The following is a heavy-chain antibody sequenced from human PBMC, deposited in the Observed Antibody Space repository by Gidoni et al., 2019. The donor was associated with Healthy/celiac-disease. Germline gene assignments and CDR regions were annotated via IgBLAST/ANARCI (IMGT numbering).Heavy chain of an antibody. Sequence: QVQLVESGGGVVQPGRSLRLSCAASGFTFSSYGMHWVRQAPGKGLEWVAVISYDGSNKYYADSVKGRFTISRDNSKNTLYLQMNSLRAEDTAVYYCASGTILEWLSQNDYWGQGTLVTVSS. J-gene: IGHJ4*02. D-gene: IGHD3-3*01. CDR1: GFTFSSYG. V-gene: IGHV3-30*03. CDR2: ISYDGSNK. CDR3: ASGTILEWLSQNDY.